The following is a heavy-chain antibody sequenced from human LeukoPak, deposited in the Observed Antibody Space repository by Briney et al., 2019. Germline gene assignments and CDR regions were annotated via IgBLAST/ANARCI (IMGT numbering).Heavy chain of an antibody. Sequence: ASVKVSCKASGYTFTGYYMHWVRRAPGQGLEWMGWINPNSGGTNYAQKFQGRVTMTRDTSISTAYMELSRLRSDDTAVYYCAGGVVAATALDYWGQGTLVTVSS. CDR2: INPNSGGT. CDR3: AGGVVAATALDY. J-gene: IGHJ4*02. D-gene: IGHD2-15*01. CDR1: GYTFTGYY. V-gene: IGHV1-2*02.